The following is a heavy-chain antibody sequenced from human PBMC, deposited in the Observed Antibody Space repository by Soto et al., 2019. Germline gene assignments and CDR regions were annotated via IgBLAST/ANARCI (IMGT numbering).Heavy chain of an antibody. CDR1: GFTFSDYY. D-gene: IGHD3-3*01. J-gene: IGHJ6*02. V-gene: IGHV3-11*01. CDR3: ARDPFWSGFHGMDV. Sequence: QVPLVESGGGLVKPGGSLRLSCVASGFTFSDYYMNWIRQAPGKGLAWVSHISSTGGTVYYADSVEGRFTISRDNAKNSLYLEMNSLRAEDTAVYYCARDPFWSGFHGMDVWGQGTTVTVSS. CDR2: ISSTGGTV.